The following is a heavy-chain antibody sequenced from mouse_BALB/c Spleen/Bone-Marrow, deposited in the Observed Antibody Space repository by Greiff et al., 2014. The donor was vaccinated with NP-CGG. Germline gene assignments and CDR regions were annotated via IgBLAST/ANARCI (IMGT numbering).Heavy chain of an antibody. CDR2: IYPGDGDT. CDR3: ASRGDYSYAMDY. J-gene: IGHJ4*01. V-gene: IGHV1-80*01. Sequence: QVQLQQSRAELVRPGSSVKISCKSSGYSFSNYWMNWMKQRPGQGLEWIGQIYPGDGDTNYNGKFKGKATLTADKSSSTAYMQLSSLTSEDSAVYFCASRGDYSYAMDYWVKEPQSPSPQ. CDR1: GYSFSNYW. D-gene: IGHD1-1*01.